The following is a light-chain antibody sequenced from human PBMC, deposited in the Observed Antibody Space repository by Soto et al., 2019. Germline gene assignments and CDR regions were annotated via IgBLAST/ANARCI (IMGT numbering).Light chain of an antibody. J-gene: IGKJ1*01. CDR1: QSISSY. CDR2: AAS. CDR3: QQSYSTPQT. Sequence: IQMTQSPSSLSAYVGDRVTITCRASQSISSYLNWYQQKPGKAPKLLIYAASSLQSGFPSRFSGSGSGTDFTLTISSLQPEDFATYYCQQSYSTPQTFGQGTKVDIK. V-gene: IGKV1-39*01.